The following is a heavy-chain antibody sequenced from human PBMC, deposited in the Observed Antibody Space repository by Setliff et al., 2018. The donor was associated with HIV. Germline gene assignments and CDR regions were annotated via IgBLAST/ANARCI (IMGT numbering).Heavy chain of an antibody. V-gene: IGHV4-4*07. D-gene: IGHD3-9*01. CDR1: GGSISSYY. CDR2: IHTSGNI. J-gene: IGHJ4*02. CDR3: ARGDILTGYYLGTPFDY. Sequence: SETLSLTCIVSGGSISSYYWSWIRQSAGKELEWIGRIHTSGNIRYNPSLQSRVTMSTDTSNNQFSLKLSSVTAADTAVYYCARGDILTGYYLGTPFDYWGQGTLVTVSS.